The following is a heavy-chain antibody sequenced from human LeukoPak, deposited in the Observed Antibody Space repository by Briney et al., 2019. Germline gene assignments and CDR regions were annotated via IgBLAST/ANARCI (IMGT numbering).Heavy chain of an antibody. CDR1: GYTFTGYY. CDR2: INPNSGGT. V-gene: IGHV1-2*02. D-gene: IGHD2/OR15-2a*01. J-gene: IGHJ3*02. CDR3: AREGSKGLSRADAFDI. Sequence: ASVKVSCKASGYTFTGYYMHWVRQAPGQGLEWMGWINPNSGGTNYAQKFQGRVTMTRDTSINTAYMELSSLRSEDTAVFYCAREGSKGLSRADAFDIWGQGTMVTVSS.